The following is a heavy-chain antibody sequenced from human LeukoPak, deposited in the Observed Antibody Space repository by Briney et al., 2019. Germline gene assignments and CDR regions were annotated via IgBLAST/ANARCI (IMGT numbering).Heavy chain of an antibody. Sequence: APVKVSCEASGGTFSSYAISWVRPAPGQGLEWMGGIIPIFGTANYAQKFQGRVTITADESTSTAYMELSSLRSEDTAVYYCVVTRAEYFQHWGQGTLVTVSS. CDR2: IIPIFGTA. J-gene: IGHJ1*01. CDR3: VVTRAEYFQH. D-gene: IGHD2-2*01. V-gene: IGHV1-69*13. CDR1: GGTFSSYA.